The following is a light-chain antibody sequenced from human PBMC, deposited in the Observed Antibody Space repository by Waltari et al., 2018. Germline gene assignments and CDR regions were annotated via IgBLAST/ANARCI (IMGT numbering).Light chain of an antibody. Sequence: QSVLTQPPSASGTPGQRVTISCSGSSSNIGNNVVNWYQQVPGTTTKLLIYRNDQRPSGVPVRFSRSKACTSASLAISGLRSEDEADYYCAAWDDSLHGRWEFGGGTKVTVL. J-gene: IGLJ3*02. CDR1: SSNIGNNV. V-gene: IGLV1-44*01. CDR2: RND. CDR3: AAWDDSLHGRWE.